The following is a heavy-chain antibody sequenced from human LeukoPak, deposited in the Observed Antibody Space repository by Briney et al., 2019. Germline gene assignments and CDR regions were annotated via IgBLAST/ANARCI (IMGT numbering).Heavy chain of an antibody. Sequence: GGSLRLSCAASGFTFSSYSMNWVRQAPGKGLEWVSYISSSSSTIYYADSVKGRFTVSRDNAKNSLYLQMNSLRAEDTAIYYCARGLHSRLYDSSVYYPYWGQGTLVTVSS. J-gene: IGHJ4*02. D-gene: IGHD3-22*01. CDR3: ARGLHSRLYDSSVYYPY. CDR2: ISSSSSTI. CDR1: GFTFSSYS. V-gene: IGHV3-48*01.